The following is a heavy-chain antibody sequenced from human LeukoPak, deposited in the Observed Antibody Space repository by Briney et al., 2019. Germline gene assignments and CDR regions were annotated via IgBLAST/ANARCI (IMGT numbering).Heavy chain of an antibody. CDR1: GYTFTSYA. V-gene: IGHV1-3*01. Sequence: ASVKVSCKASGYTFTSYAMHWVRQAPGQRLEWMGWINAGYGNTKYSQKFQGRVTITRDTSASTAYMELSSLRSEDTAVYYCARCPTGAGDYFDYWGQGTLVTVSS. J-gene: IGHJ4*02. CDR3: ARCPTGAGDYFDY. CDR2: INAGYGNT. D-gene: IGHD7-27*01.